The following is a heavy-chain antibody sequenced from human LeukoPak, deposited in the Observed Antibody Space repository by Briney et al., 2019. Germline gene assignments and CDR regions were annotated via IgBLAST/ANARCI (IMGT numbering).Heavy chain of an antibody. J-gene: IGHJ4*02. D-gene: IGHD4-17*01. CDR3: AGTDYGDYRIDY. CDR2: IKQDGSEK. CDR1: GFTFSSYW. Sequence: GGSLRLSCAASGFTFSSYWMSWVRQAPGKGLEWVANIKQDGSEKYYVDSVKGRFTISRDNAKNSLCLQMNSLRAEDTAVYYCAGTDYGDYRIDYWGQGTLVTVSS. V-gene: IGHV3-7*01.